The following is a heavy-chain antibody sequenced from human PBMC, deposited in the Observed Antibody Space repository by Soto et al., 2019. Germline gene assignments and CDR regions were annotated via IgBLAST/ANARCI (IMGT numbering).Heavy chain of an antibody. CDR3: TRHDDGDYRPY. J-gene: IGHJ4*02. V-gene: IGHV3-73*01. CDR2: IRSKANSYAT. CDR1: GFTFSGCA. Sequence: GGSLRLSCAASGFTFSGCAMHWVRHASGKGLEWVGRIRSKANSYATAYAASVKGRFTISRDDSKNTAYLQMNSLKTEDTAVYYCTRHDDGDYRPYWGQGTLVTVSS. D-gene: IGHD4-17*01.